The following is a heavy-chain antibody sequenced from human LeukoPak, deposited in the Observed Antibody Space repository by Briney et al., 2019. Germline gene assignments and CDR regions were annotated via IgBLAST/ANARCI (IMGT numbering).Heavy chain of an antibody. CDR3: ARDGSGTYWAYYNWFDP. D-gene: IGHD3-10*01. Sequence: PSETLSLTCTVSGGSISSGSYYWSWIRQPAGKGLEWIGRIYTSGSTNYNPSLKSRVTISVDTSKNQFSLKLSSVTAADTAVYYCARDGSGTYWAYYNWFDPWGQGTLVTVSS. J-gene: IGHJ5*02. CDR2: IYTSGST. CDR1: GGSISSGSYY. V-gene: IGHV4-61*02.